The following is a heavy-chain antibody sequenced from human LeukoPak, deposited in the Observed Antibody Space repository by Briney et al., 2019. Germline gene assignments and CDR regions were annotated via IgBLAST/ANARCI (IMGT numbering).Heavy chain of an antibody. V-gene: IGHV3-21*01. J-gene: IGHJ4*02. CDR3: ARGQASGFDY. Sequence: GGSLRLSCAASGLTFSSYSMNWVRQAPGRGLEWVSSISSSSSYIYYADSVKGRFTISRDNAKNSLYLQMNSLRAEDTAVYYCARGQASGFDYWGQGTLVTVSS. CDR1: GLTFSSYS. CDR2: ISSSSSYI.